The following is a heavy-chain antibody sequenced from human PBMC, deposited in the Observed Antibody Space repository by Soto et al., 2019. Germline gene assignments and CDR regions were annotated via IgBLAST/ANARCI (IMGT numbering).Heavy chain of an antibody. J-gene: IGHJ3*02. CDR3: ARYSAIYDMLSGYYSSPDAFDI. Sequence: PSETLSLTCIVSGGSISNYYWSWIRQPPGKGLEWIGYIYYSGSTNYNPSLTSRVTISVDTSKNQFSLKLSSVTAADTAVYYCARYSAIYDMLSGYYSSPDAFDIWGQGTMVTVSS. V-gene: IGHV4-59*12. CDR1: GGSISNYY. D-gene: IGHD3-9*01. CDR2: IYYSGST.